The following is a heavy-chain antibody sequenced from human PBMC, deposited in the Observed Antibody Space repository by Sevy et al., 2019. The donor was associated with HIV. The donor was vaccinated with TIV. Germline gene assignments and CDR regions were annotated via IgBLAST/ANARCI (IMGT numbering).Heavy chain of an antibody. CDR2: ISSSSSYI. Sequence: GGSLRLSCAASGFTFSSYSMNWVRQAPGKGLEWVSSISSSSSYIYYGDSVKGRFTTSRDNAKSSLYLQMNSLRAEDTAVYYCARDYDCWSANRGGWFDPWGQGTLVTVSS. D-gene: IGHD3-3*01. J-gene: IGHJ5*02. CDR1: GFTFSSYS. CDR3: ARDYDCWSANRGGWFDP. V-gene: IGHV3-21*01.